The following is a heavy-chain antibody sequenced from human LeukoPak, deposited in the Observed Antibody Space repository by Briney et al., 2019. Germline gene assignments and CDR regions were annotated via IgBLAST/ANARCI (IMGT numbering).Heavy chain of an antibody. CDR1: GFTFDDFA. J-gene: IGHJ4*02. CDR3: AKDRRGYSYGTLDY. V-gene: IGHV3-43D*03. D-gene: IGHD5-18*01. CDR2: ISWDGGST. Sequence: GGSLRLSCAASGFTFDDFAMHWVRQAPGKGLEWVSLISWDGGSTYYADSVKGRFTISRDNSKNSLYLQMSSLTPEDTALYYCAKDRRGYSYGTLDYWGQGTLVTVSS.